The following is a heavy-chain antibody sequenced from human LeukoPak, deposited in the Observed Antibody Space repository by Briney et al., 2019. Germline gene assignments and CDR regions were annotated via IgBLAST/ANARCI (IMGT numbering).Heavy chain of an antibody. CDR1: GFTFSSYA. J-gene: IGHJ3*02. D-gene: IGHD6-13*01. Sequence: GGSLRLSCVVSGFTFSSYAMSWVRQAPGKGLEWVSGIGGSGGNTYYADSVKARTTISRDNSKNTLYLQMNSLRAEDTAVYYCIAGNAFDIWGQGTMVTVSS. CDR2: IGGSGGNT. V-gene: IGHV3-23*01. CDR3: IAGNAFDI.